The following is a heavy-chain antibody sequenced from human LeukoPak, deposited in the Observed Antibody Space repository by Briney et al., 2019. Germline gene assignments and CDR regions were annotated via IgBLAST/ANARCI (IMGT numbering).Heavy chain of an antibody. CDR2: ISSSSSYI. CDR3: ARVPNIVGGSGMDV. D-gene: IGHD2-15*01. V-gene: IGHV3-21*01. J-gene: IGHJ6*04. CDR1: GFTFSSYS. Sequence: GGSLRLSCAASGFTFSSYSMNWVRQATGKGLEWVSSISSSSSYIYYADSVKGRFTISRDNAKNSLYLQMNSLRAEDTAVYYCARVPNIVGGSGMDVWGKGTTVTVSS.